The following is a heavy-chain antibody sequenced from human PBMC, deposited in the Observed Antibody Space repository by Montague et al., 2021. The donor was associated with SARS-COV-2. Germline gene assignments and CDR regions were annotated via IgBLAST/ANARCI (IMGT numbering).Heavy chain of an antibody. CDR2: IYTSGST. CDR1: GGSISSGSYY. J-gene: IGHJ6*02. V-gene: IGHV4-61*02. Sequence: TLSLTCTVSGGSISSGSYYWSWIRQPAGKGLEWNGRIYTSGSTNYNPSLKSRVTISVDTSKNQFSLKLSSVTAADTAVYYCAREVYQLPNTYYYYGMDVWGQGTTVTVSS. CDR3: AREVYQLPNTYYYYGMDV. D-gene: IGHD2-2*01.